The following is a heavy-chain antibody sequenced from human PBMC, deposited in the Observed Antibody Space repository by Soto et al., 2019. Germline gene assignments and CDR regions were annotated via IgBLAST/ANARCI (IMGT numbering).Heavy chain of an antibody. CDR3: ARYGSGSFLRDPFDY. J-gene: IGHJ4*02. V-gene: IGHV3-48*02. Sequence: EVHLAESGGGLVQPGGSLRLSCVASGFTFSAYSMNWVRQAPGKGLDWVSYISAGSDTIYYADSVKGRFTTSRENAKNSLYLQMNSLRDEDTAVYYCARYGSGSFLRDPFDYWGQGSLVTVSS. D-gene: IGHD3-10*01. CDR2: ISAGSDTI. CDR1: GFTFSAYS.